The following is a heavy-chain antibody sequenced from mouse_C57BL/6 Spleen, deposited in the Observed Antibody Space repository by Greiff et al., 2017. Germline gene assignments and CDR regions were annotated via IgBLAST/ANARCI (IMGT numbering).Heavy chain of an antibody. D-gene: IGHD3-3*01. Sequence: VQLQQSGTVLVRPGASVKMSCKTSGYTFTSYWMHWVNQRPGQGLVWIGDINRGNSDTSYNQKFKGTAKLTAVTSASTLYMELSGLTNGDSAVYYCTRRGPWDYWGQGTSVTVSS. CDR1: GYTFTSYW. CDR2: INRGNSDT. J-gene: IGHJ4*01. V-gene: IGHV1-5*01. CDR3: TRRGPWDY.